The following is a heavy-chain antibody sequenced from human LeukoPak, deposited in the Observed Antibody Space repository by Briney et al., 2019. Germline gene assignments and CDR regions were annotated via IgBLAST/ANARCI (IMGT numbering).Heavy chain of an antibody. D-gene: IGHD1-26*01. CDR1: GGSMFSYY. V-gene: IGHV4-59*01. CDR2: SYSGGNA. CDR3: AHSKRGGGYYINAFAV. Sequence: SETLSLTCTVSGGSMFSYYWNWIRQPPGKGLEWIGYSYSGGNANYNPSLKTRVTISIDTSENQFSLRLTSVTAADTAVYFCAHSKRGGGYYINAFAVWGQGTLVTISS. J-gene: IGHJ3*01.